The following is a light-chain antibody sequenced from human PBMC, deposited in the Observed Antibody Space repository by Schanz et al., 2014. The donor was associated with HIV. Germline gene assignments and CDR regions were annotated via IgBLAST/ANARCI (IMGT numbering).Light chain of an antibody. CDR3: QQYNDWPPIT. V-gene: IGKV3-15*01. CDR1: QTVSNN. Sequence: EIVLTQSPGILSLSPGERATLSCRASQTVSNNLAWYQQKPGQAPRLLIYGASTRVTGIPARFSGSGSGTEFTLTISSLQSEDFAVYYCQQYNDWPPITFGQGTRLEIK. CDR2: GAS. J-gene: IGKJ5*01.